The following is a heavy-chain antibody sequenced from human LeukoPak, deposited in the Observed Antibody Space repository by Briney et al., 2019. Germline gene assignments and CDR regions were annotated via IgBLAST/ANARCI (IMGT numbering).Heavy chain of an antibody. CDR3: ARDLWGTDYYYYMDV. V-gene: IGHV4-34*01. D-gene: IGHD3-16*01. Sequence: SETLSLTCAVYGGSFSGYYWSWIRQPPGKGLEWIGEINHSGSTNYNPSLKSRVTISVDTSKNQFSLKLSSVTAADTAVYYCARDLWGTDYYYYMDVWGKGTTVTVSS. CDR2: INHSGST. CDR1: GGSFSGYY. J-gene: IGHJ6*03.